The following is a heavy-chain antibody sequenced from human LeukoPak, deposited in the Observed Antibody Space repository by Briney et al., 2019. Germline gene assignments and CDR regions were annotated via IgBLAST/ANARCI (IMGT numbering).Heavy chain of an antibody. CDR1: GFTFSNAW. J-gene: IGHJ4*02. D-gene: IGHD3-22*01. CDR2: IKSKTDGGTT. CDR3: TTVISSGYPFEGSSFDY. Sequence: GGSLRLSCAASGFTFSNAWMSWVRQAPGKGLEWVGRIKSKTDGGTTDYAAPVKGRFTISRDDSKNTLYLQMNSLKTEDTAVYYCTTVISSGYPFEGSSFDYWGQGTLVTVSS. V-gene: IGHV3-15*01.